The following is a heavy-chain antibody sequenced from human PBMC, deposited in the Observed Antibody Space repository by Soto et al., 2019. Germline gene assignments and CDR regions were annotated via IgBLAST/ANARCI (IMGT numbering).Heavy chain of an antibody. CDR1: GFTFSSYA. V-gene: IGHV3-23*01. J-gene: IGHJ4*02. Sequence: PGGFLRLSCAASGFTFSSYAMSWVRQAPGKGLEWVSAISGSGGSTYYADSVKGRFTISRDNSKNTLYLQMNSLRAEDTAVYYCAKLGITIFGVVIPLRSGFDYWGQGTLVTVSS. CDR3: AKLGITIFGVVIPLRSGFDY. CDR2: ISGSGGST. D-gene: IGHD3-3*01.